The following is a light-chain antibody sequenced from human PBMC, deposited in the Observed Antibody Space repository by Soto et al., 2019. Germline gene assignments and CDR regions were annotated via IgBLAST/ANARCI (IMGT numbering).Light chain of an antibody. V-gene: IGKV3-15*01. J-gene: IGKJ1*01. CDR1: QTISTS. Sequence: EVVMTQSPVTLSVSPGERATLSCRASQTISTSLAWYQQKPGQAPRLLIYGASTRATGVPARFSGSGSGTQFTLTINSLQSEDFAVYYCQQYNDWPPKRTFGQGTRVDI. CDR2: GAS. CDR3: QQYNDWPPKRT.